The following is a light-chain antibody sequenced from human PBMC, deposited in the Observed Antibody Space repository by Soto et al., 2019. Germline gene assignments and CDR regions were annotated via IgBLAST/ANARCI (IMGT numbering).Light chain of an antibody. CDR2: EGT. J-gene: IGLJ3*02. CDR3: LSYAGSRTWV. Sequence: QSALTQPASVSGSPGQSITISCTGTSSDVGSYNLVSWYQHHPGKAPKLMIYEGTKRPSGVSNRFSGSKSGNTASLTISGIQGEDEADYCCLSYAGSRTWVFGGGTKLTVL. V-gene: IGLV2-23*01. CDR1: SSDVGSYNL.